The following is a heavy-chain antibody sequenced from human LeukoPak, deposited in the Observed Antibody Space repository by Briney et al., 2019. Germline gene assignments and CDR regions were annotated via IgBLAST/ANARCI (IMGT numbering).Heavy chain of an antibody. CDR2: ISSGGST. CDR1: GFTVSSNY. V-gene: IGHV3-53*01. CDR3: AKDGYNPYDY. Sequence: GGSLRLSCAASGFTVSSNYMNWVRQAPGKGLEWVSVISSGGSTYYADSVKGRFTISRDNSKNTLYLQMNSLRAEDTAVYYCAKDGYNPYDYWGQGTLVTVSS. J-gene: IGHJ4*02. D-gene: IGHD5-24*01.